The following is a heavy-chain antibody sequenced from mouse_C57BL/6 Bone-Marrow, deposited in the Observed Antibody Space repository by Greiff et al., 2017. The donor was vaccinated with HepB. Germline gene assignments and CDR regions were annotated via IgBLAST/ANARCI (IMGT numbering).Heavy chain of an antibody. D-gene: IGHD2-2*01. J-gene: IGHJ4*01. CDR2: ISSGSSTI. CDR3: ARSGYGYDYAMDY. Sequence: EVMLVESGGGLVKPGGSLKLSCAASGFTFSDYGMHWVRQAPEKGLEWVAYISSGSSTIYYADTVKGRFTISRDNAKNTLFLQMTSLRSEDTAMYYCARSGYGYDYAMDYWGQGTSVTVSS. CDR1: GFTFSDYG. V-gene: IGHV5-17*01.